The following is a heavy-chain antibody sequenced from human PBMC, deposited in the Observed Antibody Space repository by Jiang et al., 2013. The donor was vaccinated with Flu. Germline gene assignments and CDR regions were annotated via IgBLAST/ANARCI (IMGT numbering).Heavy chain of an antibody. J-gene: IGHJ6*02. CDR1: GYRFTDYA. CDR3: ARQQRYSGPTHFYDYGMDV. V-gene: IGHV1-3*01. D-gene: IGHD5-12*01. Sequence: GAEVKKPGASVKFSCKASGYRFTDYAMHWVRQAPGQGLEWMGWINFRNGDTKFSQKLQGRVTITRDTFATIAYMEVSSLRSEDTAVYYCARQQRYSGPTHFYDYGMDVWGQGTTVTVSS. CDR2: INFRNGDT.